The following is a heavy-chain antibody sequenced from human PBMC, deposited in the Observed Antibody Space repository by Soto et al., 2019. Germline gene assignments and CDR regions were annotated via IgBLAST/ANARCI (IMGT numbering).Heavy chain of an antibody. J-gene: IGHJ6*03. CDR1: GGSFSGYY. CDR2: IYNSGTT. V-gene: IGHV4-34*11. CDR3: ARGPYYYYMDV. Sequence: SETLSLTCAVYGGSFSGYYWSWIRQPPGKGLEWIGYIYNSGTTNYNPSLKSRATISVDTSKNQFSLNLSSVTAADTAVYHCARGPYYYYMDVWGKGTTVTVSS.